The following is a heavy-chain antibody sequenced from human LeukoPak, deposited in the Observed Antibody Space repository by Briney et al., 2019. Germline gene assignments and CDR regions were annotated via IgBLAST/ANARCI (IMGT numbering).Heavy chain of an antibody. D-gene: IGHD6-19*01. Sequence: SSENLSLTCTVSGGSISSGGYYWSWIRQHPGKGLEWIGYIYYSGSTYYNPSLKSRVTISVDTSKNQFSLKLSSVTAADTAVYYCARGLNEQWLVPLFDYWGQGTLVTVSS. CDR1: GGSISSGGYY. CDR3: ARGLNEQWLVPLFDY. CDR2: IYYSGST. V-gene: IGHV4-31*03. J-gene: IGHJ4*02.